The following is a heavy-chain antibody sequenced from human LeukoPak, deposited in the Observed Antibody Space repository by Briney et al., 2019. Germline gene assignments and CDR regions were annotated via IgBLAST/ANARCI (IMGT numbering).Heavy chain of an antibody. D-gene: IGHD4/OR15-4a*01. CDR1: GFTFSSYS. Sequence: GGSLRLSCAASGFTFSSYSMNWVRQAPGEGLEWVSSISSSSSYIYYADSVKGRFTISRDSAKNSLYLQMNSLRAEDTAVYYCAREGYGGYIDYWGQGTLVTVSS. J-gene: IGHJ4*02. V-gene: IGHV3-21*01. CDR2: ISSSSSYI. CDR3: AREGYGGYIDY.